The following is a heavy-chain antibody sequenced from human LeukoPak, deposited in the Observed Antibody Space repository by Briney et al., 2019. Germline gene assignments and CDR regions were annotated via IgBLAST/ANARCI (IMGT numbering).Heavy chain of an antibody. J-gene: IGHJ3*01. CDR1: GFNLDDVA. V-gene: IGHV3-9*01. Sequence: GGSLRLSCAASGFNLDDVAMHWVRRPPGKGLEWVSGISWNSDYIAYADSVKGRFTISRDNAKNSVCLEMNSLRTEDTAFYYCAKDRSSTGHLFDVWGQGTMVTVSS. D-gene: IGHD3-10*01. CDR3: AKDRSSTGHLFDV. CDR2: ISWNSDYI.